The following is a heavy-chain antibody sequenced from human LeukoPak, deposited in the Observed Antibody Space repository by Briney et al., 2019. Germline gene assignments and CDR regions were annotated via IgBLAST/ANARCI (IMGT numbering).Heavy chain of an antibody. J-gene: IGHJ5*02. CDR2: IHYTGST. D-gene: IGHD3-3*01. V-gene: IGHV4-39*07. CDR1: GGSIDSGDYY. Sequence: SETLSLTCTVSGGSIDSGDYYWGWVRQPPGKGLECIASIHYTGSTYYDPSLKSRVTLSVDTPKNQFSLNLYSVTAADTAIYYCARHPIERSLGGVPDWFDPWGQGTLVTVSS. CDR3: ARHPIERSLGGVPDWFDP.